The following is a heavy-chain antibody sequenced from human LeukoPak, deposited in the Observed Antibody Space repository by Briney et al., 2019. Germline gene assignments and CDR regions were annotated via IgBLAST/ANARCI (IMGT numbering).Heavy chain of an antibody. CDR1: GGSFSGYY. V-gene: IGHV4-34*01. CDR2: INHSGST. CDR3: ARGPSRDGYSFRRVRPYFDY. J-gene: IGHJ4*02. Sequence: PSETLSLTCAVYGGSFSGYYWSWIRQPPGKGLEWIGEINHSGSTNYSPSLKSRVTISVDTSKNQFSLKLSSVTAADTAVYYCARGPSRDGYSFRRVRPYFDYWGQGTLVTVSS. D-gene: IGHD5-24*01.